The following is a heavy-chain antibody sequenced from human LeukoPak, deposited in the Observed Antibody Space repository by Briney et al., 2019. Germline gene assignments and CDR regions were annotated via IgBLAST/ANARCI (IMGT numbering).Heavy chain of an antibody. V-gene: IGHV3-30*02. CDR3: AREGSRLVIHAFDI. CDR2: IQYDGSQK. Sequence: GGSLRLSCAASGFNFRGSGMHWVRQAPGKGLEWVAFIQYDGSQKYYADSVKGRFTISRDNPKNTVSLQMNSLRTEDTAVYFCAREGSRLVIHAFDIWGQGTMVTVSS. CDR1: GFNFRGSG. J-gene: IGHJ3*02. D-gene: IGHD2-21*01.